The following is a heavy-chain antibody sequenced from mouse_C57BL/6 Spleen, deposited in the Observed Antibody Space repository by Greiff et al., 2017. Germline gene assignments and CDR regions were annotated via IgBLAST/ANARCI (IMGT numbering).Heavy chain of an antibody. CDR3: ARIYYDYDGLDY. CDR2: IDPSDSET. V-gene: IGHV1-52*01. CDR1: GYNITSYW. D-gene: IGHD2-4*01. Sequence: QVQLQQPGAELVRPGSSVKLSCKASGYNITSYWMHWVKQRPIQGLEWIGNIDPSDSETQYNQKFNDKDTLTVDKSSRPPSMQLSRLTSEDSAVDNCARIYYDYDGLDYGGQGTTRTVSS. J-gene: IGHJ2*01.